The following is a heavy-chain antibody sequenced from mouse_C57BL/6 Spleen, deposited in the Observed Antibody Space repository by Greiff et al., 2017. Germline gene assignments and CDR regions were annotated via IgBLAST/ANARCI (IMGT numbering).Heavy chain of an antibody. CDR1: GYSITSGYY. J-gene: IGHJ3*01. V-gene: IGHV3-6*01. D-gene: IGHD2-4*01. CDR2: LSYDGSN. CDR3: GRDQDYGGFAY. Sequence: EVQRVESGPGLVKPSQSLSLTCSVTGYSITSGYYWNWIRQFPGNKLEWMGYLSYDGSNNYNPSLKNRISLTRATSKTQFFLKLLSVTTEDTATCYCGRDQDYGGFAYWGQGTLVTVSA.